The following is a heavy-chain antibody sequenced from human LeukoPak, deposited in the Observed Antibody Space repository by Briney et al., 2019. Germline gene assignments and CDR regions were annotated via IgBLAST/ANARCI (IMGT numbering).Heavy chain of an antibody. V-gene: IGHV4-59*01. D-gene: IGHD3-10*01. Sequence: SETLSLTCTVSGGSIGTYYWSWIRQPPGKGLEWIGYIYYSGSTNYNPSLKSRVTISVYTSKTQFSLKLNSVTAADTAVYYCAGGGSPYSMDVWGQGTTVTVSS. J-gene: IGHJ6*02. CDR2: IYYSGST. CDR1: GGSIGTYY. CDR3: AGGGSPYSMDV.